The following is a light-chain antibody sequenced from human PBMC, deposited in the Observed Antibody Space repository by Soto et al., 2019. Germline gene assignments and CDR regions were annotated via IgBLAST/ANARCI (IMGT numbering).Light chain of an antibody. CDR2: GAS. CDR3: QQYNNWPWT. J-gene: IGKJ1*01. Sequence: EIVMTQSPATLSGSPGGRASLSCRASQSISDTLAWYQQKPGQAPRLLIHGASTRATGFPARFSGSGSGTDFTLTISSLQCEDFAVYYCQQYNNWPWTFGQGTKVDIK. CDR1: QSISDT. V-gene: IGKV3-15*01.